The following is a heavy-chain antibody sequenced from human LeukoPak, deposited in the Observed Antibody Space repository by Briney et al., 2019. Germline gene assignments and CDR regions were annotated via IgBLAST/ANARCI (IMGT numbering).Heavy chain of an antibody. D-gene: IGHD3-22*01. J-gene: IGHJ4*02. CDR1: RFIFSSYS. Sequence: GGSLRLSCAASRFIFSSYSMSWVRQAPGKGLVWVSRINSDGSSTSYADSVKGRFTISRDNAKNTLYLQMNSLRAEDTAVYYCARAADSSGYYDYWGQGTLVTVSS. CDR3: ARAADSSGYYDY. CDR2: INSDGSST. V-gene: IGHV3-74*01.